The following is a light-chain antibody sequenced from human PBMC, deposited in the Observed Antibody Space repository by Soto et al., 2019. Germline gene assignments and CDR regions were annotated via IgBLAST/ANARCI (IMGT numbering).Light chain of an antibody. CDR3: SSYTSSSTLLYV. V-gene: IGLV2-14*01. CDR2: DVS. Sequence: QSVLTKPASVSGSPGQSITISCTGTSSDVGGYNYVSWYQQHPGKAPKLMIYDVSNRPSGVSNRFSGSKSGNTASLTISGIQAEDEADYYCSSYTSSSTLLYVFGTGTKLTVL. J-gene: IGLJ1*01. CDR1: SSDVGGYNY.